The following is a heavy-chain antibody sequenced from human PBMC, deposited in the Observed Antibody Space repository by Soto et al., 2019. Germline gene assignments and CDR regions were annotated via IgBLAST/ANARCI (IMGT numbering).Heavy chain of an antibody. CDR2: IYPGDSDT. V-gene: IGHV5-51*01. CDR1: GYSLTSYW. CDR3: ARTPPPDFWSGYAYYYYGMDV. J-gene: IGHJ6*02. D-gene: IGHD3-3*01. Sequence: PGESLKISCKGSGYSLTSYWIGWVRQMPGKGLEWMGIIYPGDSDTRYSPSFQGQVTISADKSISTAYLQWSSLKASDTAMYYCARTPPPDFWSGYAYYYYGMDVWGQGTTVTVS.